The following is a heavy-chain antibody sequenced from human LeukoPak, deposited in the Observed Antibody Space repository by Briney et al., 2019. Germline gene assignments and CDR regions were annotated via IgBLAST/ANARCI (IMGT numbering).Heavy chain of an antibody. CDR3: ARDSGSSYDAFDI. CDR1: GGTFSSYA. J-gene: IGHJ3*02. Sequence: SVKVSCKASGGTFSSYAISWVRQAPGQGLEWMGGIIPIFGTANYAQKFQGRVTVTADESTSTAYMELSSLRSEDTAVYYCARDSGSSYDAFDIWGQGTMVTVSS. D-gene: IGHD3-10*01. V-gene: IGHV1-69*13. CDR2: IIPIFGTA.